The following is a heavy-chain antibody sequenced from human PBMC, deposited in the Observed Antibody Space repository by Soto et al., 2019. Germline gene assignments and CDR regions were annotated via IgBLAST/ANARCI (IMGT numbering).Heavy chain of an antibody. Sequence: EVQLVESGGGLVQPGGSLRLSCAASGFTFSSYWMHWVRQAPGKGLVWVSRINSDGSSTRYADSVKGRFTISRDNGKNTLYLPMNSLRAEDTDVYYCARDGGSYGYYGMDVWGQGTTVTVSS. CDR3: ARDGGSYGYYGMDV. J-gene: IGHJ6*02. D-gene: IGHD1-26*01. CDR1: GFTFSSYW. CDR2: INSDGSST. V-gene: IGHV3-74*01.